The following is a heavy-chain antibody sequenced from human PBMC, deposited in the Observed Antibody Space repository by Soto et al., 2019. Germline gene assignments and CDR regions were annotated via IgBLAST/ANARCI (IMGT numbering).Heavy chain of an antibody. V-gene: IGHV1-46*01. D-gene: IGHD4-4*01. CDR2: INPSGGST. CDR3: ARATGNSVGYYYYGMDV. CDR1: GYTLTELS. Sequence: GASVKVSCKVSGYTLTELSMHWVRQAPGQGLEWMGIINPSGGSTSYAQKFQGRVTMTRDTSTSTVYMELSSLRSEDTAVYYCARATGNSVGYYYYGMDVWGQGTTVTVSS. J-gene: IGHJ6*02.